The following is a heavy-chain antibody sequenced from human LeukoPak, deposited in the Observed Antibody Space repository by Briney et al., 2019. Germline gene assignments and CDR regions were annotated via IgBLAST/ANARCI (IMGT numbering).Heavy chain of an antibody. Sequence: GGSLRLSCAASGFTFSSYAMHWVRQAPGKGLEWVAVISYDGSNKYYADSVKGRFTISRDNSKNTLYLQMNSLRAEDTAVYYCATESSSGPRSYWYFDLWGRGTLVTVSS. V-gene: IGHV3-30-3*01. CDR1: GFTFSSYA. CDR2: ISYDGSNK. D-gene: IGHD6-19*01. CDR3: ATESSSGPRSYWYFDL. J-gene: IGHJ2*01.